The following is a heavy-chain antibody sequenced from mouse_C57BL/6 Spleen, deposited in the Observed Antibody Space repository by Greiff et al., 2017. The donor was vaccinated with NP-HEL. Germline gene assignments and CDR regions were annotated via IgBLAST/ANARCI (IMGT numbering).Heavy chain of an antibody. J-gene: IGHJ1*03. Sequence: SGPVLVKPGASVKMSCKASGYTFTDYYMNWVKQSHGKSLEWIGVINPYNGGTSYNQKFKGKATLTVDKSSSTAYMELNSLTSEDSAVYYCAVVYYYGSSPRYFDVWGTGTTVTVSS. D-gene: IGHD1-1*01. V-gene: IGHV1-19*01. CDR2: INPYNGGT. CDR1: GYTFTDYY. CDR3: AVVYYYGSSPRYFDV.